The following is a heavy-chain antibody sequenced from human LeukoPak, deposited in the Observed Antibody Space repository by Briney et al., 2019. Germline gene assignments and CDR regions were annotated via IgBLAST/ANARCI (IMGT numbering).Heavy chain of an antibody. CDR2: IYHSGST. CDR1: GGSISSSNW. J-gene: IGHJ5*02. Sequence: LTCAXXGGSISSSNWWSWVRQPPGKGLEWIGEIYHSGSTNYNPSLKSRVTISVDKSKNQFSLELSSVTAADTAVYYCARTLRYFDWLSLGSWFDPWGQGTLVTVSS. V-gene: IGHV4-4*02. D-gene: IGHD3-9*01. CDR3: ARTLRYFDWLSLGSWFDP.